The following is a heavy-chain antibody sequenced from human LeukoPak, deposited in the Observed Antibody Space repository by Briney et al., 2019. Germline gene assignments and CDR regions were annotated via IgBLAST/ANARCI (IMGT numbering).Heavy chain of an antibody. V-gene: IGHV3-53*01. J-gene: IGHJ6*02. CDR1: GFTVSSNY. CDR3: ARGGAAAATYYYGMDV. CDR2: IYSGGST. D-gene: IGHD6-13*01. Sequence: PGGSLRLSCAASGFTVSSNYMSWVRQAPGKGLEWVSVIYSGGSTYYADSVKGRFTISRDNAKNSLYLQMNSLRAEDTAVYYCARGGAAAATYYYGMDVWGQGTTVTVSS.